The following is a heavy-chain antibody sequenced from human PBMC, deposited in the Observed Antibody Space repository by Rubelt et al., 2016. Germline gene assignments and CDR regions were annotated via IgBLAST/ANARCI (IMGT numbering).Heavy chain of an antibody. CDR2: ISGSGGST. D-gene: IGHD4-17*01. CDR1: GFTFSSYA. CDR3: AKVPIRTVTSTFDY. J-gene: IGHJ4*02. Sequence: EVQLLESGGGLVQPGGSLRLSCAASGFTFSSYAMSWVRQAPGKGLEWVSAISGSGGSTYYADSVKGRFILSRDNSKNTLYLQMNSLRAEDTAVYYCAKVPIRTVTSTFDYWGQGTLVTVSS. V-gene: IGHV3-23*01.